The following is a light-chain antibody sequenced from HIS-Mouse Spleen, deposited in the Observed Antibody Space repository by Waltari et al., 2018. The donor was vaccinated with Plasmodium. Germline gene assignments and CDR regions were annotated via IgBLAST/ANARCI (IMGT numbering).Light chain of an antibody. V-gene: IGKV3-20*01. CDR1: QSVSSSY. J-gene: IGKJ1*01. Sequence: EIVLTHSPGTLSLSPGEIATLSCRASQSVSSSYLAWYQQKPGQAPRRLIEGASSRATGIPDRFSGSGSGTDFTRTISRLEPEDFAVYYCQQYGSSSWTFGQGTKVEIK. CDR3: QQYGSSSWT. CDR2: GAS.